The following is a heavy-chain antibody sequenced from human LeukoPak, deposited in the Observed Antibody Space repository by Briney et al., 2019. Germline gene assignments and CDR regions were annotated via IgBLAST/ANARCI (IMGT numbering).Heavy chain of an antibody. CDR2: ISGGGDST. CDR3: AKEEYSTRYYYYGMDV. CDR1: GFTLSKYA. J-gene: IGHJ6*02. V-gene: IGHV3-23*01. Sequence: GGSLRLSCAASGFTLSKYAMGWVRQAPGKGLEWVSAISGGGDSTFYADSVKGRFTISRDNSKNTLYLQMSSLRAEDTAIYYCAKEEYSTRYYYYGMDVWGQGTTVTVSS. D-gene: IGHD2-2*01.